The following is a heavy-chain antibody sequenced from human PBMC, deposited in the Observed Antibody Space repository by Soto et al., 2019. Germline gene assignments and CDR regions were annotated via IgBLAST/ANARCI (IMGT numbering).Heavy chain of an antibody. D-gene: IGHD3-9*01. CDR2: IIPIFGTA. CDR3: ARDATPDYDILTGYLY. CDR1: GGTFSSYA. Sequence: SVKVSCKASGGTFSSYAISWVRQAPGQGLEWMGGIIPIFGTANYAQKFQGRVTITADESTSTAYMELSSLRSEDTAVYYCARDATPDYDILTGYLYWGQGTLVTVTS. V-gene: IGHV1-69*13. J-gene: IGHJ4*02.